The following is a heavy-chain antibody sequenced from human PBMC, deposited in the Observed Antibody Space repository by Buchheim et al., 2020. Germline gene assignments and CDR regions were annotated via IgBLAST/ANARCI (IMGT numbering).Heavy chain of an antibody. V-gene: IGHV3-23*01. D-gene: IGHD3-16*02. CDR1: GFTFSSYA. Sequence: EVQLLESGGGLVQPGGSLRLSCAASGFTFSSYAMSWVRQAPGKGLEWVSAISGSGGSTYYADSVKGRFTISRDNSKNTQYLQMNSLRAEDTAVYYCAMGHYVWGSYRYTGWDYWGQGTL. CDR2: ISGSGGST. J-gene: IGHJ4*02. CDR3: AMGHYVWGSYRYTGWDY.